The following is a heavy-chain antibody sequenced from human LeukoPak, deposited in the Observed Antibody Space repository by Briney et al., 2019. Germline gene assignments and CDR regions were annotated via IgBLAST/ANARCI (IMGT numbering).Heavy chain of an antibody. J-gene: IGHJ4*02. CDR2: INFIGRT. CDR1: GFSVSDPLSY. V-gene: IGHV4-39*01. CDR3: ARLTKGRSFDYIFAF. Sequence: SETLSLTCTVSGFSVSDPLSYWGWVRQPPGKGLEWIAEINFIGRTSYNSSLNSRVTMSVDTSKNQFSLKMTSLTAADTAVYFCARLTKGRSFDYIFAFWGQGILVTVSS. D-gene: IGHD3-9*01.